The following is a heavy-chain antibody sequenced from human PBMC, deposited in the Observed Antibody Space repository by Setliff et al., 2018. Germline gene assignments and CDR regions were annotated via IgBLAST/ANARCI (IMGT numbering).Heavy chain of an antibody. CDR2: IKQDGSEK. J-gene: IGHJ6*02. Sequence: GGSLRLSCAASGFTFSRYWMSWVRQAPGNGLEWVANIKQDGSEKYYVDSVKGRFTISRDNAKNSLYLQMNSLRAEDTAVYYCARDHSYGYSLYYYYYYGMDVWGQGTTVTVSS. D-gene: IGHD5-18*01. CDR1: GFTFSRYW. CDR3: ARDHSYGYSLYYYYYYGMDV. V-gene: IGHV3-7*01.